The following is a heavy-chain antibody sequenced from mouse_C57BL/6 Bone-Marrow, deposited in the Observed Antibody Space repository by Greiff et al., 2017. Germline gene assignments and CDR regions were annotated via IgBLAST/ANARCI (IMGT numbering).Heavy chain of an antibody. V-gene: IGHV5-17*01. CDR1: GFTFSDYG. CDR2: ISSGSSTI. J-gene: IGHJ4*01. Sequence: EVKVVESGGGLVKPGGSLKLSCAASGFTFSDYGMHWVRQAPEKGLEWVSYISSGSSTIYYADTVEGRFTISRDNAKNTLFLKRTSLRSEDTAMYYCARPINYAMDYWGQGTSVTVSS. CDR3: ARPINYAMDY.